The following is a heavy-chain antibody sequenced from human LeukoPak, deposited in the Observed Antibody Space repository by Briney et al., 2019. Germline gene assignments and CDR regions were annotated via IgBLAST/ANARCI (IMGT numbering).Heavy chain of an antibody. Sequence: ASVKVSCKASGYTFTGYYIHWVRQAPGQGLEWMGYINPHSGVTNYPRKFQGRVTMTTDTSITAVYMELSSLLSDDTAMYYCVREGNELLSKNFDYWGQGTLVTVSS. V-gene: IGHV1-2*02. D-gene: IGHD2-21*02. CDR2: INPHSGVT. CDR1: GYTFTGYY. J-gene: IGHJ4*02. CDR3: VREGNELLSKNFDY.